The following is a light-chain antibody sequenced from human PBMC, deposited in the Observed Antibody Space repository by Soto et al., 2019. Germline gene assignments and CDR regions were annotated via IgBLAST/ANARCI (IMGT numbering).Light chain of an antibody. CDR2: KAS. V-gene: IGKV1-5*03. CDR3: QHYNSYSEA. J-gene: IGKJ1*01. CDR1: QTISSW. Sequence: DIQLTQSPSTLCGSVGDRVTITCRASQTISSWLAWYQQKPGKAPKLLIYKASTLKSGVPSRFSGSGSGTEFTLTISRLQPDDFATYYCQHYNSYSEAFGQGTKVDIK.